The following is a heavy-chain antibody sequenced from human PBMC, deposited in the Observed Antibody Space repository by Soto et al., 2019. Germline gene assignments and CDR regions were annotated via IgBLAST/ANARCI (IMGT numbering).Heavy chain of an antibody. V-gene: IGHV1-8*01. Sequence: RASVKVSCKASGYTFTSYDINWVRQATGQGLEWMGWMNPNSGNTGYAQKFQGRVTMTRNTSISTAYMELSSLRSEDTAVYYCARTGGDDFWSGYYFGNYYYGMDVWGQGTTVTVSS. CDR2: MNPNSGNT. D-gene: IGHD3-3*01. CDR3: ARTGGDDFWSGYYFGNYYYGMDV. J-gene: IGHJ6*02. CDR1: GYTFTSYD.